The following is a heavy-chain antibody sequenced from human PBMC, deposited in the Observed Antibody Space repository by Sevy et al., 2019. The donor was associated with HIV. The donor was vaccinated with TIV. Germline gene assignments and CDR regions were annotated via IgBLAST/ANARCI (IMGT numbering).Heavy chain of an antibody. J-gene: IGHJ4*02. D-gene: IGHD3-3*01. CDR3: GRTAVILAVFGGFDY. Sequence: GGSLRLSCAASGFTFSSYSMNWVRQAPGKGLEWVSSISSSSSYIYYADSVKGRFTISGDNAKNSLYLQMNSLRAEETAVYCGGRTAVILAVFGGFDYWGQGTLVTVSS. V-gene: IGHV3-21*01. CDR1: GFTFSSYS. CDR2: ISSSSSYI.